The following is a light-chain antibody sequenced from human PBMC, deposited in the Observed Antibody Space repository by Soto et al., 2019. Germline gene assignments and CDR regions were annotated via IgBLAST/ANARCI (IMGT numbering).Light chain of an antibody. J-gene: IGKJ2*01. CDR2: KVS. Sequence: DVVLTQSPLSLPVIVGQPASISCRSSQSIVYSDGITYLRWFHQRPGQSPRRLIYKVSNRDTGVPDRQSGSGSVTYLKLQISRVEAQDVGVYYCMQVIYLPQYTFGHGTKMDIK. CDR3: MQVIYLPQYT. CDR1: QSIVYSDGITY. V-gene: IGKV2-30*01.